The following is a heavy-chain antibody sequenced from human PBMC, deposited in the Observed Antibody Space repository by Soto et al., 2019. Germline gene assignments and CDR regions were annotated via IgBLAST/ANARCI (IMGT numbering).Heavy chain of an antibody. J-gene: IGHJ6*02. D-gene: IGHD3-22*01. CDR1: GGTFSSYA. Sequence: VASVKVSCKASGGTFSSYAISWVRQAPGQGLEWMGGIIPIFGTANYAQKFQGRVTITADESTSTAYMELSSLRSEDTAVYYCARSYYYDSSGYYGMDVWGQGTTVTVSS. V-gene: IGHV1-69*13. CDR2: IIPIFGTA. CDR3: ARSYYYDSSGYYGMDV.